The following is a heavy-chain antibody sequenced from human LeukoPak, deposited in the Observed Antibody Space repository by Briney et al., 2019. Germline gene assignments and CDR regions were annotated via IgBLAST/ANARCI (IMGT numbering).Heavy chain of an antibody. CDR1: GGSFSGYY. CDR3: ARGGGVAVAGTGSFDY. V-gene: IGHV4-34*01. J-gene: IGHJ4*02. CDR2: INHSGST. D-gene: IGHD6-19*01. Sequence: KPSETLSLTCAVYGGSFSGYYWSWIRQPPGKGLEWIGEINHSGSTNYNPSLKGRVTISVDTSKNQFSLKLSSVTAADTAVYYCARGGGVAVAGTGSFDYWGQGTLVTVSS.